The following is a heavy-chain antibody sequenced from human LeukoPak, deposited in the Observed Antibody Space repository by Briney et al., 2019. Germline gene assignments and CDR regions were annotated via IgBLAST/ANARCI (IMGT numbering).Heavy chain of an antibody. V-gene: IGHV3-23*01. J-gene: IGHJ3*02. D-gene: IGHD3-10*01. CDR1: GFTFSSSD. CDR2: ISGSGGRT. Sequence: GGSLRLSCAASGFTFSSSDMHWVRQAPGKGLEWVPAISGSGGRTYYADSVKGRFTISRDNAKNSLYLQMNSLRAEDTALYYCAREGAEFGNDFDIWGQGTMVTVSS. CDR3: AREGAEFGNDFDI.